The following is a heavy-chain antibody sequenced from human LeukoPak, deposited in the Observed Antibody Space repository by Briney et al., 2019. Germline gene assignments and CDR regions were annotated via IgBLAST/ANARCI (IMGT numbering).Heavy chain of an antibody. CDR1: GYIFSNYW. CDR3: ARQWLADS. D-gene: IGHD6-19*01. V-gene: IGHV5-51*01. Sequence: GESLKISCKGSGYIFSNYWIGWVRQMPGKGLEWMGIIYPRDSDTRYSPSFQGQVTISVDKSISTAYLQWSTLKASDTAVYYCARQWLADSWGQGTLVTVSS. J-gene: IGHJ4*02. CDR2: IYPRDSDT.